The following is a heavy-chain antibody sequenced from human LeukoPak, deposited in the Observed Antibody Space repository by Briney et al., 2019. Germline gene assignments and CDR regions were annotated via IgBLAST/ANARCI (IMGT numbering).Heavy chain of an antibody. Sequence: GSLRLSFSASGFPFRCLAMTRVRQVPGQGLVWVSGLNTDGRSTSYADSVKGRFTISRDNAKNTLYLQMNSLRAEDTAVYYCYGANAEHWGQGTLVTVSS. CDR3: YGANAEH. J-gene: IGHJ1*01. CDR1: GFPFRCLA. V-gene: IGHV3-74*01. CDR2: LNTDGRST. D-gene: IGHD4-23*01.